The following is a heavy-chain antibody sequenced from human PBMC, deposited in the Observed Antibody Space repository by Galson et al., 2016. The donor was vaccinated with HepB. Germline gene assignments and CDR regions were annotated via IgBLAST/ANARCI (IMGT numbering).Heavy chain of an antibody. CDR1: GYTFISYG. CDR3: ARADSNHDYVWGRYRSARGFDI. Sequence: SVKVSCKASGYTFISYGIHWVRQAPGQRLEWMGSINAGNGDTKSSQKFQGRVTIARDTSASTAFMELTGLSSEDTAVYYCARADSNHDYVWGRYRSARGFDIWGQGTMVTVSS. CDR2: INAGNGDT. D-gene: IGHD3-16*02. V-gene: IGHV1-3*01. J-gene: IGHJ3*02.